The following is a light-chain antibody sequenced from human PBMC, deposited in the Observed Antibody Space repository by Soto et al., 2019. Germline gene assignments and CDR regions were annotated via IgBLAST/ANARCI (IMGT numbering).Light chain of an antibody. V-gene: IGKV3-20*01. CDR1: QTVNSDY. CDR2: GVF. J-gene: IGKJ2*01. CDR3: QHYDGSPRT. Sequence: ETVLTQSPGTVSLSPGERATLSCTTSQTVNSDYLAWYQQKPGQAPRLLIYGVFNRATGIPDRFSGSGSGTHFTLTTSGLEPEDSAVYYCQHYDGSPRTFGQGTNLEI.